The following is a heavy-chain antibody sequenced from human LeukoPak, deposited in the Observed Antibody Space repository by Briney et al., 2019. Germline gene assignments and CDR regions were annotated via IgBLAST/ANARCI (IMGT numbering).Heavy chain of an antibody. CDR1: GFTFTNYW. D-gene: IGHD3-3*01. J-gene: IGHJ4*02. V-gene: IGHV3-7*01. Sequence: GGSLRLSCAASGFTFTNYWMSWVRQAPGKGLELAGNIKQDRSEKYYVDSVKGRFTISRDSAKNSLYLQMNSLRAEDTAVYYCARLREIPVFGVVTKSTSYFDYWGQGTLVTVSS. CDR3: ARLREIPVFGVVTKSTSYFDY. CDR2: IKQDRSEK.